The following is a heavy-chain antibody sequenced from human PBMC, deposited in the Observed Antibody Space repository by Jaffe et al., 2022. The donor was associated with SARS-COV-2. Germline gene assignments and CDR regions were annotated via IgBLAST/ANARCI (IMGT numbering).Heavy chain of an antibody. CDR3: AKDFLSSEGCYGAADY. D-gene: IGHD2-2*01. Sequence: EVQLLESGGTLVQPGGSLRLSCAASGFTFSTYGMNWVRQAPGKGLEWVSAISTSGANTYYADSVKGRFTISRDNSKNTLYLQMSSLRAEDTAVYYCAKDFLSSEGCYGAADYWGQGTLVTVSS. V-gene: IGHV3-23*01. J-gene: IGHJ4*02. CDR1: GFTFSTYG. CDR2: ISTSGANT.